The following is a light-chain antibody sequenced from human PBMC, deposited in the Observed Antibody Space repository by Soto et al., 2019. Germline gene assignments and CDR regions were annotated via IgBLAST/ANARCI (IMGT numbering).Light chain of an antibody. V-gene: IGLV4-69*01. Sequence: QPVLTQSPSASASLGASVKLTCTLSSGHRSDAIAWHQQQPEKGPRFLMNLTSDGSHTKGDGIPDRFSGSSSGAERYLTISSLQSEDEADYYCQTWGTGIVIFGGGTKLTVL. CDR1: SGHRSDA. CDR2: LTSDGSH. CDR3: QTWGTGIVI. J-gene: IGLJ2*01.